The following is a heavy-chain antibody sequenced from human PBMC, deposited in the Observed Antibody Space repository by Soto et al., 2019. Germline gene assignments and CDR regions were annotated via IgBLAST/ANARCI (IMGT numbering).Heavy chain of an antibody. J-gene: IGHJ4*02. CDR3: ARGPQYYYGSGSDYNFDQ. Sequence: GSLRLSCEASGFTFSSFWMSWVRQARGKGLEWVGNIKQDGSEKYYVDSEKGRFTISRDNAKSSLWLQMNSLRAEDTAVYYCARGPQYYYGSGSDYNFDQWGQGTLVTVSS. CDR1: GFTFSSFW. V-gene: IGHV3-7*01. CDR2: IKQDGSEK. D-gene: IGHD3-10*01.